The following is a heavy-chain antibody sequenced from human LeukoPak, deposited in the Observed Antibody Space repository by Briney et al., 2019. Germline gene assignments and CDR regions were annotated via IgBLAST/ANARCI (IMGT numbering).Heavy chain of an antibody. CDR2: IYYSGST. CDR3: ARPNLGGDAFDI. J-gene: IGHJ3*02. V-gene: IGHV4-59*01. CDR1: GGSISSYY. Sequence: SETLSLTCTVSGGSISSYYWSWIRQPPGKGLEWIGYIYYSGSTNYNPSLKSRVTISVDTSKNQFSLKLSSVTAADTAVYYCARPNLGGDAFDIWGQGTMVTVSS. D-gene: IGHD3-16*01.